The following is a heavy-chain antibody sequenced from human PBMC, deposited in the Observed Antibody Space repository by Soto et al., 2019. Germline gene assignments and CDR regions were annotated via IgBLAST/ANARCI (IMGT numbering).Heavy chain of an antibody. J-gene: IGHJ4*02. D-gene: IGHD1-26*01. CDR2: IYHSANT. Sequence: QVHLQESGPGLVKPSGTLSLTCAVSGGSIASTNWWSWDHPAPGKGLEWIGEIYHSANTNSNPSLRSRLSISVDKSKNHFSLRLRSVTAADTAVYYCATGREAFSDWGQGTLVTVSS. CDR1: GGSIASTNW. V-gene: IGHV4-4*02. CDR3: ATGREAFSD.